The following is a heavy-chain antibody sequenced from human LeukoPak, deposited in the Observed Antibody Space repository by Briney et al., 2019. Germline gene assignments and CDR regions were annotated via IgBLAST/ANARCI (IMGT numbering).Heavy chain of an antibody. D-gene: IGHD2-21*02. J-gene: IGHJ4*02. Sequence: ASETLSLTCTDSGXSISSYYWSWIRQPPGKGLEWIVYIFYSGSSNYNPSLKSRVTISVDTSKNQFSLQLSSVTAADTAVYYCARGSRVVTAFGVDYWGQGTLVTVSS. CDR1: GXSISSYY. V-gene: IGHV4-59*01. CDR2: IFYSGSS. CDR3: ARGSRVVTAFGVDY.